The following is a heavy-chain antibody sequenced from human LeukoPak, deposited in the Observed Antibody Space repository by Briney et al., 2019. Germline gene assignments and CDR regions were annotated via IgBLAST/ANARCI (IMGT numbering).Heavy chain of an antibody. V-gene: IGHV4-39*01. CDR2: IYYSGST. CDR3: ARHLYYDPAFDI. J-gene: IGHJ3*02. D-gene: IGHD3-22*01. CDR1: GGSISSSSYY. Sequence: SETLSLTCTVSGGSISSSSYYWGWIRQPPGKGLEWIGSIYYSGSTYYNPSLKSRVTISVDTSKNQFSLKLSSVTAAGTAVYYCARHLYYDPAFDIWGQGTMVTVSS.